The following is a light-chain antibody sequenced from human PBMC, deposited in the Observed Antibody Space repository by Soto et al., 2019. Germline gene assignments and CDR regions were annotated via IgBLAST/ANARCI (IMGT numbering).Light chain of an antibody. V-gene: IGLV2-11*01. J-gene: IGLJ3*02. CDR3: CSYAGINGLWL. CDR2: DVS. CDR1: SSNVGAYDY. Sequence: QSALTQPRSVSGSPGQSVTISCTGTSSNVGAYDYVSWYQQHPGKAPKLMIYDVSKRPSGVPYRFSGSKSGNTASLTISGLQAEDEGDYYCCSYAGINGLWLFGGGTKLTVL.